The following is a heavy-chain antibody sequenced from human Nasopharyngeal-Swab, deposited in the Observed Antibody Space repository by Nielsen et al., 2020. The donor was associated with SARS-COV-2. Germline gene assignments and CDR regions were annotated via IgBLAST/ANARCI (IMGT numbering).Heavy chain of an antibody. Sequence: SVKITCKESGVTFSSYGSSWGRQTPEQGVVWMGRIIPILGIANYAQKFQGRVTITADKSTSTAYMELSSLRSEDTAVYYCAREAWGSAMDMNWFDPWGQGTLVTVSS. V-gene: IGHV1-69*04. CDR3: AREAWGSAMDMNWFDP. D-gene: IGHD5-18*01. J-gene: IGHJ5*02. CDR1: GVTFSSYG. CDR2: IIPILGIA.